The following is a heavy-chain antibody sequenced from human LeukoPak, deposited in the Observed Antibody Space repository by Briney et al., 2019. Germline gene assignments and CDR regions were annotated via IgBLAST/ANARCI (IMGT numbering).Heavy chain of an antibody. CDR3: ARDFPTVVPAAISWFDP. J-gene: IGHJ5*02. Sequence: SQTLSLTCAISGDSVSSNSAAWNWIRQSPSRGLEWLGRTYYRSKWYNDYAVSVKSRITINPDTSKNQFSLQLNSVTPEDTAVYYCARDFPTVVPAAISWFDPWGQGTLVTVSP. CDR1: GDSVSSNSAA. D-gene: IGHD2-2*02. V-gene: IGHV6-1*01. CDR2: TYYRSKWYN.